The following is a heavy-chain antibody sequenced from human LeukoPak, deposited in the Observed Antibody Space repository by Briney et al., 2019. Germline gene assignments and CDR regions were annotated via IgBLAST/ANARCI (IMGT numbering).Heavy chain of an antibody. CDR3: ARGNRDYYGSGSPRILDY. V-gene: IGHV4-30-4*01. Sequence: SETLSLTCTVSGGSISSGDYYWSWIRQPPGKGLEWIGYIYYSGSTYYNPSLKSRVTISVDTSKNQFSLKLSSVTAADTAVYYCARGNRDYYGSGSPRILDYWGQGTLVTVSS. J-gene: IGHJ4*02. CDR1: GGSISSGDYY. CDR2: IYYSGST. D-gene: IGHD3-10*01.